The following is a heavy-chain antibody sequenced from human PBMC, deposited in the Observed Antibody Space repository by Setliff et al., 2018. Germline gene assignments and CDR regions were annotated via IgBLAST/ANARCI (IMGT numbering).Heavy chain of an antibody. CDR3: GRASRFGTIVYRGDYYMDV. J-gene: IGHJ6*03. CDR1: GYAFITFG. Sequence: ASVKVSCKTSGYAFITFGMSWVRQAPGQGLEWMGWINTNTGNPSYAQGFTGRFVFSLDTSVSTAYLQINSLEAEDSAVYYCGRASRFGTIVYRGDYYMDVWGKGTTVTVSS. V-gene: IGHV7-4-1*02. CDR2: INTNTGNP. D-gene: IGHD3-10*01.